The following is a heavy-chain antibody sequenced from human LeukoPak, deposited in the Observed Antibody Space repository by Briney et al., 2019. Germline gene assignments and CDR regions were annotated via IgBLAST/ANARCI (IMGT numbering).Heavy chain of an antibody. J-gene: IGHJ4*02. CDR3: ARDPAADDY. V-gene: IGHV3-7*01. D-gene: IGHD6-13*01. CDR2: INPDGGTE. CDR1: GFTFSNNW. Sequence: GGSLRLSCAASGFTFSNNWMSWVRQAAGKGLEWVANINPDGGTEYYVGSGKGRFTISRDNAKSSLYLEMNSLRDEDTAVYYCARDPAADDYWGQGTLVIVSS.